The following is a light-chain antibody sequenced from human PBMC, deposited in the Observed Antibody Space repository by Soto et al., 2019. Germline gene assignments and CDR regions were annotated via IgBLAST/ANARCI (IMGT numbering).Light chain of an antibody. V-gene: IGKV2-30*01. Sequence: DVMMSQSPLSLPVPFGQPAPISCRSSQGVILSDRNTYLSWCHQRPGQSPRRLISTLSDRASGVPDRFSGSGSGTDFTLEISRLETDDVGIYYCRQNTQLPPTFGQGTKVDIK. J-gene: IGKJ3*01. CDR3: RQNTQLPPT. CDR2: TLS. CDR1: QGVILSDRNTY.